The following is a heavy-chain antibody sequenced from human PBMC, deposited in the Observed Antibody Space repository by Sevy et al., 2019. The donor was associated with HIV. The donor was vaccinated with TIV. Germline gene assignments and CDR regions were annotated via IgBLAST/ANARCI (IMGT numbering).Heavy chain of an antibody. V-gene: IGHV3-48*02. J-gene: IGHJ5*02. CDR1: GFTFSSYS. Sequence: GGSLRLSCAASGFTFSSYSMNWVRQAPGKGLEWVSYISSSSSTIYYADSMKGRFTISRDNAENSLYLQMNSLRDEETAGYSCAITTGFDRLLVNNWFDPWGQGTLVTVSS. CDR2: ISSSSSTI. CDR3: AITTGFDRLLVNNWFDP. D-gene: IGHD3-9*01.